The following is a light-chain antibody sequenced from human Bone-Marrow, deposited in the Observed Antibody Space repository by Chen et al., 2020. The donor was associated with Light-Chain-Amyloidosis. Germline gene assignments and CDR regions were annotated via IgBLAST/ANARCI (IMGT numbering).Light chain of an antibody. Sequence: SYVLTQPSSVSVAPGQTATIACGGNNIGSTSVHWYQQTPGQAPLLVVYDDRDRPSGIPERWSGSNSGNTATRTSSRVEAGDEADYYGQVWDRSSDRPVFGGGTKLTVL. CDR3: QVWDRSSDRPV. CDR2: DDR. V-gene: IGLV3-21*02. CDR1: NIGSTS. J-gene: IGLJ3*02.